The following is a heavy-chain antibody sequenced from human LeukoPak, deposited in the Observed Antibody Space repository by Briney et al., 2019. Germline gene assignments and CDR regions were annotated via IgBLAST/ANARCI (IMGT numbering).Heavy chain of an antibody. Sequence: ASVKVSCKASGGTFSSYAISWVRPAPGQGLEWMGRIIPIFGTANYAQKFQGRVTITADKSTSTAYMELSSLRSEDTAVYYCARDSEWPGNYWGQGTLVIVSS. CDR3: ARDSEWPGNY. CDR1: GGTFSSYA. J-gene: IGHJ4*02. CDR2: IIPIFGTA. V-gene: IGHV1-69*06. D-gene: IGHD3-3*01.